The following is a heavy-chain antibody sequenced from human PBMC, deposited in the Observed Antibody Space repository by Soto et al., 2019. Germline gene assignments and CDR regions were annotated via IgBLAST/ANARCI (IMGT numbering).Heavy chain of an antibody. CDR3: ARSSRSNWFDP. CDR1: GYTFTSYA. CDR2: INAGNGNT. V-gene: IGHV1-3*01. J-gene: IGHJ5*02. Sequence: QVQLVQSGAEVKKPGASVKVSCKASGYTFTSYAMHWERQAPGQRLEWMGWINAGNGNTKYSQKFQGRVTITRDTSASTAYMELSSLRSEDTAVYYCARSSRSNWFDPWGQGTLVTVSS.